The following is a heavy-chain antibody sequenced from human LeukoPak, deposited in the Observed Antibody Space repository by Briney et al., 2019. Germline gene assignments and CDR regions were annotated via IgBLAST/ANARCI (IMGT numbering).Heavy chain of an antibody. Sequence: SGTLSLTCTVSGGSISSSSYYWGWIRQPPGKGLEWIGSIYYSGSTYYNPSLKSRVTISVDTSKNQFSLKLSSVTAADTAVYYCARESGDFWSGYYSQPYGMDVWGQGTTVTVSS. V-gene: IGHV4-39*02. D-gene: IGHD3-3*01. J-gene: IGHJ6*02. CDR3: ARESGDFWSGYYSQPYGMDV. CDR2: IYYSGST. CDR1: GGSISSSSYY.